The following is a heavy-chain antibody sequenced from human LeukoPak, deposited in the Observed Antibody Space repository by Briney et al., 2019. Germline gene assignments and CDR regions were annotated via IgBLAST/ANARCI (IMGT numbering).Heavy chain of an antibody. V-gene: IGHV3-23*01. CDR2: ISGSGGST. J-gene: IGHJ4*02. Sequence: GGSLRLSCAASGFTFSSYAMSWVRQAPGKGLEWVSAISGSGGSTYYADSVRGRFTTSRDNSKNTLYLQMNSLRAEDTAVYYCAKAFPSRKWELLPRGGYWGQGTLVTVSS. CDR1: GFTFSSYA. D-gene: IGHD1-26*01. CDR3: AKAFPSRKWELLPRGGY.